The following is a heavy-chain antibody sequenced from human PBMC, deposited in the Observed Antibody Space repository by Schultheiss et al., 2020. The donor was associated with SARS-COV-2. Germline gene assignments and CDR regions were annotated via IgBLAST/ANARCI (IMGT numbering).Heavy chain of an antibody. CDR1: GGSISSGSYY. Sequence: SQTLSLTCTVSGGSISSGSYYWSWIRQPAGKGLEWIGRIYTSGSTNYNPSLKSRVTISVDTSKNQFSLKLSSVTAADTAVYYCAREGYGSGSYPFPWGQGTLVTVSS. J-gene: IGHJ5*02. D-gene: IGHD3-10*01. V-gene: IGHV4-61*02. CDR2: IYTSGST. CDR3: AREGYGSGSYPFP.